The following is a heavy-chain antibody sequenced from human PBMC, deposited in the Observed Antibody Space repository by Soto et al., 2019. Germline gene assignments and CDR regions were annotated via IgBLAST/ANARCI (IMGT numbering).Heavy chain of an antibody. D-gene: IGHD2-15*01. V-gene: IGHV1-69*13. CDR3: ALTSGRIYSSTFDY. Sequence: GASVKLSCKASGGTLSSYASSWVRQAPEQGLEWMGGIIPIFGTANYAQKFQGRVTITADESTSTAYMELSSLRSEDTAVYYCALTSGRIYSSTFDYWGQGTLVTVSS. J-gene: IGHJ4*02. CDR2: IIPIFGTA. CDR1: GGTLSSYA.